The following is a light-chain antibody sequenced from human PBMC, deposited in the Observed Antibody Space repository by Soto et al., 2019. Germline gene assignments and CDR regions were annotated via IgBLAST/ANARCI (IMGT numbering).Light chain of an antibody. Sequence: QSVLTQPPSASGTPGQRVTISCSGSRSNIGSNTVNWYQQLPGTAPKVLIYSNNQRPSGVPDRFSGSRSGTSASLAIIGLQSEDEADYYCAAWDGSLNGVLFGGGTKVTVL. J-gene: IGLJ2*01. CDR3: AAWDGSLNGVL. V-gene: IGLV1-44*01. CDR1: RSNIGSNT. CDR2: SNN.